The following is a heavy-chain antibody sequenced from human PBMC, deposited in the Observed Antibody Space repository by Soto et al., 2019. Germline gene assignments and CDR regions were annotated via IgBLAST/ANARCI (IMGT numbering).Heavy chain of an antibody. CDR3: ARGPNWGYRFDS. Sequence: QVQLVQSGAEVKKPGSSVKVSCEASGGTFSGHAISWVRQAPGQGPEWMGGLIPLFGTTQHAQNFQDRLTITADKSTSTAYMELTSLRCADTAIYYCARGPNWGYRFDSWGQGTLVTVSS. CDR2: LIPLFGTT. V-gene: IGHV1-69*06. CDR1: GGTFSGHA. J-gene: IGHJ4*02. D-gene: IGHD7-27*01.